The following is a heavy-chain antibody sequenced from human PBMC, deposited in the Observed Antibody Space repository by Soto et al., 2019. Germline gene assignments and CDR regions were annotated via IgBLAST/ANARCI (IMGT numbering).Heavy chain of an antibody. CDR2: IYKSATT. Sequence: PSETLSLTCSVSGDSISNLDYFWAWIRQPPGQALEYIGYIYKSATTYYNPSFESRVAISVETSKSQFSLNVTSVTAADTAVYFCARGRYCLTGRCFPNWFDSWDQGALVTVSS. CDR3: ARGRYCLTGRCFPNWFDS. D-gene: IGHD7-27*01. CDR1: GDSISNLDYF. V-gene: IGHV4-30-4*01. J-gene: IGHJ5*01.